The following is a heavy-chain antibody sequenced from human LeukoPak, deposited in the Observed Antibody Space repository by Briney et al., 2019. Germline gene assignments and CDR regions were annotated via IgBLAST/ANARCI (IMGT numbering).Heavy chain of an antibody. D-gene: IGHD3-22*01. CDR3: AGFRAYYDSSGPFDY. CDR2: IIPIFGTA. Sequence: ASVKVSCKASGGTFSSYAISWVRQAPGQGLEWMGGIIPIFGTANYAQKFQGRVTITADESTSTAYMELSSLRSEDTAVYYCAGFRAYYDSSGPFDYWGQGTLVTVSS. J-gene: IGHJ4*02. CDR1: GGTFSSYA. V-gene: IGHV1-69*01.